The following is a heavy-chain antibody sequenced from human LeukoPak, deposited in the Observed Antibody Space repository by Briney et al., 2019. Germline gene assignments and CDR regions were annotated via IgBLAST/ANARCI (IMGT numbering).Heavy chain of an antibody. J-gene: IGHJ4*02. D-gene: IGHD3-22*01. CDR2: ISGSGGST. CDR1: GFTFSSYA. Sequence: GGSLRLSCAASGFTFSSYAMSWVRQAPGKGLEWVSAISGSGGSTYYADSVKGRFTISRDNSKNTLYLQMNSLRDEDTAVYYCAKSSYYDSSGYYREYYFDFWGQGTLVTVSS. CDR3: AKSSYYDSSGYYREYYFDF. V-gene: IGHV3-23*01.